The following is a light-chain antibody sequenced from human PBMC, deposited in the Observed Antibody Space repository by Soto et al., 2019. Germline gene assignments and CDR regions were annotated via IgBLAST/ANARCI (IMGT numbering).Light chain of an antibody. V-gene: IGLV4-69*01. CDR1: SGYSTYG. CDR2: LNSDGSH. J-gene: IGLJ3*02. CDR3: QTWGIGIWV. Sequence: QPVLTQSPSASASLGASVTLTCTLSSGYSTYGIAWHQQQPEKGPRFLMILNSDGSHTTGDGIPDCFSGSSSWAERYLTIPSLELEDESYYYCQTWGIGIWVFGGGTKVTVL.